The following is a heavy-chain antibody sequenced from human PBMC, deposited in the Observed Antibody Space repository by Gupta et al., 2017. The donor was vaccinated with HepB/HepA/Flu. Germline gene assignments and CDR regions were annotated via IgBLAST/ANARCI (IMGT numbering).Heavy chain of an antibody. V-gene: IGHV3-23*01. CDR3: AKVGPPPTGLWYHYGMDV. Sequence: EVQLLESGGGLVQPGGSLRLSCAASGFFFHSFAMSWVRQAPGKGLEWVSTLSGSGATAFYADSVKGRFTISRDNSKNTLDLQMNSLRSEDTALYYCAKVGPPPTGLWYHYGMDVWGQGTPVTVSS. CDR2: LSGSGATA. J-gene: IGHJ6*02. D-gene: IGHD2-21*01. CDR1: GFFFHSFA.